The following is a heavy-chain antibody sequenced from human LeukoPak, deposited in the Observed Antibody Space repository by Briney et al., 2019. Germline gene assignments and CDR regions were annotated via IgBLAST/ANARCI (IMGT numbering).Heavy chain of an antibody. D-gene: IGHD5-18*01. V-gene: IGHV3-23*01. CDR1: GFTFNNYA. CDR2: ISGSGGTT. Sequence: GGSLRLSCAASGFTFNNYAMSWVRQAPGRGLEWVSTISGSGGTTYYADSMKGRFTISRDNSKTTLYLLMNSLRAEDTAVYYCAKDSGYSYGSQDYWGQGTLVTVSS. J-gene: IGHJ4*02. CDR3: AKDSGYSYGSQDY.